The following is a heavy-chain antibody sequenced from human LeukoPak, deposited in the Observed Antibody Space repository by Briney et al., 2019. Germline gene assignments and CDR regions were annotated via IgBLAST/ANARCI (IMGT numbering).Heavy chain of an antibody. V-gene: IGHV7-4-1*02. J-gene: IGHJ3*02. Sequence: ASVKVSCKASGYTFTDYAMNWVRQAPGQGLEWMGWIHPNTGNPTYAQGFTGRFVFSLDTSVGTTYLQISSLKAEDTAVYYCARVRKLTTDAFDIWGQGTMVTVSP. CDR3: ARVRKLTTDAFDI. D-gene: IGHD4-11*01. CDR1: GYTFTDYA. CDR2: IHPNTGNP.